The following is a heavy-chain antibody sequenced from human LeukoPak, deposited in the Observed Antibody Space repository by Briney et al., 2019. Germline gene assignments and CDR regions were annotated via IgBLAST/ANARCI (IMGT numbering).Heavy chain of an antibody. CDR2: ISSSSSTI. J-gene: IGHJ3*02. D-gene: IGHD3-22*01. CDR3: ASIAYDSSGYYYVGPRDDAFDI. V-gene: IGHV3-48*01. Sequence: PGGSLRLSCAASGFTFSSYSMNWVRQAPGKGLEWVSYISSSSSTIYYADSVKGRFTISRDSAKNSLYLQMNSLRAEDTAVYYCASIAYDSSGYYYVGPRDDAFDIWGQGTMVTVSS. CDR1: GFTFSSYS.